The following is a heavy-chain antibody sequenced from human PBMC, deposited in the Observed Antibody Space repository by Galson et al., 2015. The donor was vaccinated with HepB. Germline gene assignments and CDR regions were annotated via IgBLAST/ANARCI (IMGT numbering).Heavy chain of an antibody. Sequence: QVQLQESGPGLVKPSETLSLTCTVSGGSISTYYWSWIRQSPGKGLEWIGYIFHSGNTNYNPSLKSRVTISVDTSKNQFSLKLRSVTAADTAVYYCARGLTDSGLLYCFDFWGRGTLVTVSS. CDR2: IFHSGNT. D-gene: IGHD6-25*01. V-gene: IGHV4-59*01. CDR1: GGSISTYY. J-gene: IGHJ4*02. CDR3: ARGLTDSGLLYCFDF.